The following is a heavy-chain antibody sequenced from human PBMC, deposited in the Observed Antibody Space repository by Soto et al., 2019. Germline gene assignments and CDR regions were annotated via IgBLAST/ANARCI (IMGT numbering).Heavy chain of an antibody. CDR1: GGSISSGGYY. D-gene: IGHD5-18*01. CDR3: ARDTGYDYYYYGMDV. J-gene: IGHJ6*02. CDR2: IYYSGST. V-gene: IGHV4-31*03. Sequence: QVQLQESGPGLVKPSQTLSLTCTVSGGSISSGGYYWSWIRQHPGKGLEWIGYIYYSGSTYYNPSRKRRVTISVDTSKNQFSLKLSSVTAADTAVYYCARDTGYDYYYYGMDVWGQGTTVTVSS.